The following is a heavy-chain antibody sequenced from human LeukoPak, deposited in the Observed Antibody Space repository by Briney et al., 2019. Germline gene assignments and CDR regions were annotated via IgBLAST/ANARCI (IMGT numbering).Heavy chain of an antibody. CDR1: RFIFNNYA. D-gene: IGHD2-15*01. J-gene: IGHJ4*02. V-gene: IGHV3-30*04. CDR2: ISYHGRDQ. Sequence: PGGFLRLSCAASRFIFNNYAMHWVRQAPGKGLDWVAVISYHGRDQFYADSVKGRFTISRDSSKNTLYLQMNSLRTEDTAVYYCARQDCSGGSCYLDYWGQGTLVTVSS. CDR3: ARQDCSGGSCYLDY.